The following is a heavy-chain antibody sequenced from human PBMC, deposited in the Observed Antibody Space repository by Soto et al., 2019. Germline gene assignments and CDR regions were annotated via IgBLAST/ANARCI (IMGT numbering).Heavy chain of an antibody. CDR1: GFTFSSYN. J-gene: IGHJ4*02. V-gene: IGHV3-21*01. CDR3: ARNSAGNYGIEY. Sequence: EVQLVESGGGLVKPGRSLRLSCAASGFTFSSYNMNWVRHTPGKGLECVSSISSNSHYIYYADSVKGRFTISRDNTKNSLYLQMSSLGAEDTAVYYCARNSAGNYGIEYWGQGTLVTVSS. D-gene: IGHD3-10*01. CDR2: ISSNSHYI.